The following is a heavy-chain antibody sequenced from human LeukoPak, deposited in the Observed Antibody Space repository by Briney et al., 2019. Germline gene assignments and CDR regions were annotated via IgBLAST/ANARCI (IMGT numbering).Heavy chain of an antibody. CDR2: IYYSGST. CDR1: GGSSSSSSYY. Sequence: SETLSLTCTVSGGSSSSSSYYWGWIRQPPGKGLEWIGSIYYSGSTYYNPSLKSRVTISVDTSKNQFSLKLSSVTAADTAVYYCARQGPHMTSYYFDYWGQGTLVTVSS. CDR3: ARQGPHMTSYYFDY. D-gene: IGHD2-21*01. J-gene: IGHJ4*02. V-gene: IGHV4-39*01.